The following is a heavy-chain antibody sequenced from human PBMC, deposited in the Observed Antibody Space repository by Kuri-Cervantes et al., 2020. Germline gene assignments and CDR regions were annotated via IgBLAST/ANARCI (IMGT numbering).Heavy chain of an antibody. CDR3: ARVGRTAPDY. V-gene: IGHV4-61*02. CDR2: IYTSGST. J-gene: IGHJ4*02. Sequence: SETLSLTCTVSGGSISSGSYYWSWIRQPAGKGLEWIGRIYTSGSTNYNPSLKSRVTMSVDTSKNQFSLKLSSVTAADTAVYYCARVGRTAPDYWGQGTLDTVSS. CDR1: GGSISSGSYY.